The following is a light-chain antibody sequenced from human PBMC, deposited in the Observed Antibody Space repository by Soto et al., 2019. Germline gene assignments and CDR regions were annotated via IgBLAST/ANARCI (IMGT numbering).Light chain of an antibody. Sequence: DIQMNQSPSSLSASVGDRVTITCRASQTVSRFLNWYQQKPGKAPKLLIYAASNLQSGVPSRFSGSGSGTDFTLTINSLQAEDFATYYCQQTYSTPQTFGQGTKVEIK. J-gene: IGKJ1*01. V-gene: IGKV1-39*01. CDR3: QQTYSTPQT. CDR1: QTVSRF. CDR2: AAS.